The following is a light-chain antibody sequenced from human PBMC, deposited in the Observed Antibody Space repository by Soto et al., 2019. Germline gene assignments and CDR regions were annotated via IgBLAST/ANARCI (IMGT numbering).Light chain of an antibody. V-gene: IGKV3-20*01. CDR3: QQYGSPLA. Sequence: EIVLTQSPGTLSLSPGERASLSCRASQSVSSSYLAWYQQKPGQAPRLLIYGASSRATGIPDRFSGSGSGTDLTLTISRLEPEDFAVYYCQQYGSPLAFGQGTKVEIK. J-gene: IGKJ1*01. CDR1: QSVSSSY. CDR2: GAS.